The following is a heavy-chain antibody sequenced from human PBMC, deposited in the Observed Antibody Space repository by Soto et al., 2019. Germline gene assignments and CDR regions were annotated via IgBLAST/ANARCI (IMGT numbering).Heavy chain of an antibody. CDR3: ARDLGPYDILTGPLGY. D-gene: IGHD3-9*01. J-gene: IGHJ4*02. Sequence: SVKVSCKASGGTFSSYAISWVRQAPGQGLEWMGGIIPIFGTANYAQKFQGRVTITADESTSTAYMELSSLRSEDTAVYYCARDLGPYDILTGPLGYWGQGTLVTVSS. V-gene: IGHV1-69*13. CDR1: GGTFSSYA. CDR2: IIPIFGTA.